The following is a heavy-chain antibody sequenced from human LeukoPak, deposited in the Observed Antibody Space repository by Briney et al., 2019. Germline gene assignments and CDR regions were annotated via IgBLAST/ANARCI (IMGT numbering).Heavy chain of an antibody. CDR1: GFTFSSYA. Sequence: GGSLRLSCAASGFTFSSYAMSWVRQAPGKGLEWVSAIGSGSGGSTYYADSVKGRFTISRDNSKNTLYLQMNSLRAEDTAIYYCAKNHEHGRYAGFDFWAEGALVAVSS. V-gene: IGHV3-23*01. CDR2: IGSGSGGST. D-gene: IGHD2-2*01. CDR3: AKNHEHGRYAGFDF. J-gene: IGHJ3*01.